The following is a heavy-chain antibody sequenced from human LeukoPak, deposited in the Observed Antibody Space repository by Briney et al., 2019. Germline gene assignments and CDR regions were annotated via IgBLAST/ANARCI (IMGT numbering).Heavy chain of an antibody. J-gene: IGHJ4*02. D-gene: IGHD5-12*01. CDR2: IYYSGST. CDR1: GGSISSGGHY. Sequence: SETLSLTCTVSGGSISSGGHYWSWIRRHPGKGLEWIGYIYYSGSTYYNPSLKSRVTISVDTSKNQFSLKLSSVTAADTAVYYCARDPGTGSDDYWGQGTLVTVSS. V-gene: IGHV4-31*03. CDR3: ARDPGTGSDDY.